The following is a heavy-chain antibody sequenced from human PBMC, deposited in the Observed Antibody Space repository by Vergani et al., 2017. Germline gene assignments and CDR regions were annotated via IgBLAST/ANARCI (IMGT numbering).Heavy chain of an antibody. CDR3: AKNPHRYSSSNHDAFDI. Sequence: EVQLLESGGGLVQPGGSLRLSCAASGFPFSSYAMRLVRPAPGKGLELVSAISGSGGITYYADSVKGRFTISRDNSKNTLYLQMNSLRAEDTAVYYCAKNPHRYSSSNHDAFDIWGQGTMVSVYS. CDR2: ISGSGGIT. V-gene: IGHV3-23*01. D-gene: IGHD6-6*01. J-gene: IGHJ3*02. CDR1: GFPFSSYA.